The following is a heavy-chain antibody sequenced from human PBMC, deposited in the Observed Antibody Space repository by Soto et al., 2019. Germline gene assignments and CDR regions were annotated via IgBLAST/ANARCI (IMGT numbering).Heavy chain of an antibody. CDR2: IYYSGST. CDR1: GGSISSGGYY. J-gene: IGHJ5*02. Sequence: SETLSLTCTVSGGSISSGGYYWSWIRQHPGKGLEWIGYIYYSGSTYYNPSLKSRVTISVDTSKNQFSLKLSSVTAADTAVYYCARVLQLWSNWFDPWGQGTLVTVSS. V-gene: IGHV4-31*03. D-gene: IGHD5-18*01. CDR3: ARVLQLWSNWFDP.